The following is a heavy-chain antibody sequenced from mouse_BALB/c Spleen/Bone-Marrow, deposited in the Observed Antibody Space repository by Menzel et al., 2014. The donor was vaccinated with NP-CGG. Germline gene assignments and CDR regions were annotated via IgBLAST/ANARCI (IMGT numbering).Heavy chain of an antibody. J-gene: IGHJ1*01. CDR1: GYTFSSYW. Sequence: QVQLKESGAELMKPGASVKISCKATGYTFSSYWIEWVKQRPGHGLEWIGEILPGSGSTNYNEKFKGKATFTADTSSNIAYMQLSSLTSEVSAVYYCARRGGWLGYFDVWGAGTTVTVSS. D-gene: IGHD2-3*01. CDR2: ILPGSGST. CDR3: ARRGGWLGYFDV. V-gene: IGHV1-9*01.